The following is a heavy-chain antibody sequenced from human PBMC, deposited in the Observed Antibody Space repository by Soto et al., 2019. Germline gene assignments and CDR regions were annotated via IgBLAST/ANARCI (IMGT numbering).Heavy chain of an antibody. J-gene: IGHJ4*02. CDR3: ATESIGPWFGELFNY. V-gene: IGHV1-24*01. CDR1: GYTHTELS. D-gene: IGHD3-10*01. CDR2: FDPEDGET. Sequence: ASVKVSCKVSGYTHTELSMHWVRQAPGKGLEWMGGFDPEDGETIYAQKFQGRVTMTEDTSTDTAYMELSSLRSEDTAVYYCATESIGPWFGELFNYWGQGTLVTVSS.